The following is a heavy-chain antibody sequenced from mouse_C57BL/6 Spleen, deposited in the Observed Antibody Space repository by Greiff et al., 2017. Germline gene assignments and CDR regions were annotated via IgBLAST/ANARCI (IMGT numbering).Heavy chain of an antibody. D-gene: IGHD2-3*01. V-gene: IGHV1-53*01. CDR2: INPSNGGT. J-gene: IGHJ4*01. CDR3: ARSLVTTMHYYAMDY. Sequence: QVQLQQPGTELVKPGASVKLSCKASGYTFTSYWMHWVKQRPGQGLEWIGNINPSNGGTNYNEKFKSKATLTVDKSSSTAYMLLSSLTSEDSAVYYCARSLVTTMHYYAMDYWGQGTSVTVSS. CDR1: GYTFTSYW.